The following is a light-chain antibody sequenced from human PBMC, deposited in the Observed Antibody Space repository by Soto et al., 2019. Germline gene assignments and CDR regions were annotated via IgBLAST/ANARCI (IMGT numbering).Light chain of an antibody. V-gene: IGKV3-11*01. CDR3: QQRSTWPPSIT. CDR1: QSVSSY. J-gene: IGKJ5*01. CDR2: DAS. Sequence: EIVLTQSPATLSLSPGERATLSCRASQSVSSYLAWYQQKPGQAPRLLIYDASNRATGIPARFSGSGSGTDFPLTISSLEPEDFAVYYCQQRSTWPPSITFGQGTLLAIK.